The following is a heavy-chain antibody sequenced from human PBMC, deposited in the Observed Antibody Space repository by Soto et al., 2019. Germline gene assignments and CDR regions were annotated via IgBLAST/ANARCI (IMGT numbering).Heavy chain of an antibody. CDR1: GFTFSDYY. V-gene: IGHV3-11*01. CDR3: ASLHDYGDAYFDY. Sequence: QVQLVESGGGLVKPGGSLRLSCAASGFTFSDYYMSWIRQAPGKGLEWVSYISSSGRTIYYADSVKGRFTISRDNAKNSLYLQMNSLRAEDTAVYYFASLHDYGDAYFDYWGQGTLDTVSS. D-gene: IGHD4-17*01. J-gene: IGHJ4*02. CDR2: ISSSGRTI.